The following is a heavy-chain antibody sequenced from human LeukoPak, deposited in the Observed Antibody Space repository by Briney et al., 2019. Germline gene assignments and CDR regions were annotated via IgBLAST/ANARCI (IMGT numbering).Heavy chain of an antibody. Sequence: SETPSLTCTVSGGSISSSSYYWGWIRQPPGMGLEWIGIISYSGSTYYNPSLKSRVTIYVDTSKEQFSLKMSSVTAADTAVYYCARVYSHDAFDIWGQGTLVTVSS. V-gene: IGHV4-39*01. CDR3: ARVYSHDAFDI. D-gene: IGHD5-18*01. J-gene: IGHJ3*02. CDR2: ISYSGST. CDR1: GGSISSSSYY.